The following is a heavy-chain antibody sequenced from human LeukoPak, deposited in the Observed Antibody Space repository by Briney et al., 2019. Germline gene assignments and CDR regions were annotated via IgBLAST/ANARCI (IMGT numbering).Heavy chain of an antibody. CDR2: ISGNSANT. CDR3: AKGVRLWFAFYFDY. CDR1: GFTFSNYA. Sequence: GRSLRLSCAASGFTFSNYAMTWVRQAPGKGLEWVSSISGNSANTYYADSVKGRFTVSRANSKNILYLQMNSLRVEDTAVYFCAKGVRLWFAFYFDYWGQGTLATVSS. D-gene: IGHD3-10*01. J-gene: IGHJ4*02. V-gene: IGHV3-23*01.